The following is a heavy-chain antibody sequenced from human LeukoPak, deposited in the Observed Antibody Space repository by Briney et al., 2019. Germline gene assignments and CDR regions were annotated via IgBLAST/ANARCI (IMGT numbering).Heavy chain of an antibody. CDR2: FDPEDGET. V-gene: IGHV1-24*01. Sequence: GASVKVSCKVSGYTLTELSMHWVRQAPGKGLEWMGGFDPEDGETIYAQKFQGRVTMTEDTSTDTAYMELSSLRSEDTAVYYCATIVRYCSSTSCLDVWGQGTTVTVPS. J-gene: IGHJ6*02. CDR1: GYTLTELS. D-gene: IGHD2-2*01. CDR3: ATIVRYCSSTSCLDV.